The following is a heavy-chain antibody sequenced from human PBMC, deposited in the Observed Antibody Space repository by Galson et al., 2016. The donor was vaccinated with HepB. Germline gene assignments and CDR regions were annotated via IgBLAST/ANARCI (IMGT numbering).Heavy chain of an antibody. V-gene: IGHV3-74*01. CDR1: GFTFRNHW. D-gene: IGHD1-26*01. CDR3: ARDQGWEGGWFDP. J-gene: IGHJ5*02. Sequence: SLRLSCAASGFTFRNHWMHWVRQAPGKGLVWISRINSDGRSTTYADSVRGRFAISRDTSKNTVYLQMNSLRPEDTAVYYCARDQGWEGGWFDPWGQGTLVTVSS. CDR2: INSDGRST.